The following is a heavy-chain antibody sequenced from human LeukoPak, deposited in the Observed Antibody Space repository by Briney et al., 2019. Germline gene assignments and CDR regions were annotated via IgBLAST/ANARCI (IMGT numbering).Heavy chain of an antibody. D-gene: IGHD3-9*01. J-gene: IGHJ4*02. Sequence: SVKVSCTASGFTFTGSAVQWVRQARGQRLEWIGWIVVGSGNTNYAQKFQERVTITRDMSTSTAYMELSSLRSEDTTVYYCAADDGDILTAPGDYWGQGTMVTVSS. CDR2: IVVGSGNT. CDR1: GFTFTGSA. CDR3: AADDGDILTAPGDY. V-gene: IGHV1-58*01.